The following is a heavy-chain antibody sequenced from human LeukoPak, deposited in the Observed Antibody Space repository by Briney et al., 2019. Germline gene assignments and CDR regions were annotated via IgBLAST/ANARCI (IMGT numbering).Heavy chain of an antibody. V-gene: IGHV3-23*01. CDR2: IGASGEST. J-gene: IGHJ3*01. CDR1: GFTFSVAA. D-gene: IGHD5-24*01. Sequence: GGSLRLSCAASGFTFSVAAMTWVRQAPRKGLEWVSLIGASGESTYYADSVKGRFTISRDNSKNTLSLQMNGLRVEDTAMYFCAKDIQLSTWGLGTMVTVSS. CDR3: AKDIQLST.